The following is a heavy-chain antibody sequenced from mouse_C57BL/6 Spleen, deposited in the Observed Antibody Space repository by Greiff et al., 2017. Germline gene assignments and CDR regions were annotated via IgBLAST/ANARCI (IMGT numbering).Heavy chain of an antibody. J-gene: IGHJ3*01. CDR1: GYFITSDY. D-gene: IGHD1-1*01. CDR3: ARWRLTTVVEGAWFAY. V-gene: IGHV3-8*01. CDR2: ISYSGST. Sequence: VTLQESGPGLAKPSQNLSLPCSVTGYFITSDYWNWIRKFPGNTLEYMGYISYSGSTYYNPSLKSRLPITRDTSKNQDYLQLNAVTTEDTATYYGARWRLTTVVEGAWFAYWGQGTLVTVSA.